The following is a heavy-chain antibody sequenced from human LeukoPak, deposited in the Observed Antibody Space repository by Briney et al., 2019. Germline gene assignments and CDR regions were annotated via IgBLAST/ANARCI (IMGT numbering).Heavy chain of an antibody. J-gene: IGHJ4*02. Sequence: GESLKISCKGSGYSFASYWIGWVRQMPGKGLDWMGIIYPSDSDTRYSPSFQGQVTISADKSISTAYLQWSSLKASDTAMYYCARPDGRRTRFYFDYWGQGTLVTVSS. CDR1: GYSFASYW. CDR3: ARPDGRRTRFYFDY. CDR2: IYPSDSDT. V-gene: IGHV5-51*01. D-gene: IGHD5-24*01.